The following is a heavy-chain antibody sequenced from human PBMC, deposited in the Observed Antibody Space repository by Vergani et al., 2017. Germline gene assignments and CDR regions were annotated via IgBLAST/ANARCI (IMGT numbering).Heavy chain of an antibody. J-gene: IGHJ5*02. Sequence: QVQLVQSGAEVKKPGASVKVSCKASGYTFTSHWMHWVRQAPGQGLEWMGIINPSDGSRTSAQKFQGRVIMTRDISQSTFYMELSSMISEDSAVSYCARDHSDTTGKGVWWSDPWGQGTLVTVSS. D-gene: IGHD1-1*01. CDR2: INPSDGSR. CDR3: ARDHSDTTGKGVWWSDP. V-gene: IGHV1-46*03. CDR1: GYTFTSHW.